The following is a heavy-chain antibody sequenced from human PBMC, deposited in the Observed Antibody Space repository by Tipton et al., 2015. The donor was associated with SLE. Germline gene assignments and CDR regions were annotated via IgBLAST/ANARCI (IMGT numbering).Heavy chain of an antibody. CDR2: IYYSGST. J-gene: IGHJ4*02. CDR3: AREGFGSS. CDR1: GGSISSSSYY. Sequence: TLSLTCTVSGGSISSSSYYWGWIRQPPGKGLEWIGSIYYSGSTKYNPSLKSRVTISVDTSKNQFSLKLSSVTAADTAVYYCAREGFGSSWGQGTLVTVSS. D-gene: IGHD6-13*01. V-gene: IGHV4-39*07.